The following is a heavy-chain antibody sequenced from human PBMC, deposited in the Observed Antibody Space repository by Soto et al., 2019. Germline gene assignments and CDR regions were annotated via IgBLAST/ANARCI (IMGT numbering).Heavy chain of an antibody. CDR2: ISGTGSLT. J-gene: IGHJ4*02. D-gene: IGHD3-10*01. Sequence: QPGWSLRLSCAACVFPFINCAMSLARQSPGKGLEWVSGISGTGSLTWYAEAVRGRFTVSRDNSKNTLYLQMNSLRDEDTAVYYREKFGASGSYFQFDYWRPGTVVTVSS. CDR1: VFPFINCA. V-gene: IGHV3-23*01. CDR3: EKFGASGSYFQFDY.